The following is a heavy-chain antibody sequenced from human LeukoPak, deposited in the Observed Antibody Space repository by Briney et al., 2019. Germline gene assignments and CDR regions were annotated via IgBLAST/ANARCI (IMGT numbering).Heavy chain of an antibody. CDR3: ARHLTITMVRGVGY. J-gene: IGHJ4*02. CDR1: GGSISSSSYY. Sequence: PSETLSLTCTVSGGSISSSSYYWGWIRQPPGKGLEWIGCIYYSGSTYYNPSLKSRVTISVDTSKNQFSLKLSSVTAADTAVYYCARHLTITMVRGVGYWGQGTLVTVSS. D-gene: IGHD3-10*01. CDR2: IYYSGST. V-gene: IGHV4-39*01.